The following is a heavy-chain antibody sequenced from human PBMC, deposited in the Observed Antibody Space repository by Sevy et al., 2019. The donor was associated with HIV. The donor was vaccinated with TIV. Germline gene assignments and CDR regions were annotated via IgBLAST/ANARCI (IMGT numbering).Heavy chain of an antibody. Sequence: SETLSLTCTVSGGSISSGGYYWSWIRQHPGKGLEWIGYIYYSGCTFYNPSLKSRVTISVDTSMNQFSLKLSSVTAADTAVYYCARKIAAAGTGWFDPWGQGTLVTVSS. V-gene: IGHV4-31*03. CDR3: ARKIAAAGTGWFDP. CDR1: GGSISSGGYY. J-gene: IGHJ5*02. CDR2: IYYSGCT. D-gene: IGHD6-13*01.